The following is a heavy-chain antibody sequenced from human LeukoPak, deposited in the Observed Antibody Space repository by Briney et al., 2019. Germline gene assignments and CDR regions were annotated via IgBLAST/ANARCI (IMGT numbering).Heavy chain of an antibody. CDR1: GYTFTGYY. J-gene: IGHJ4*02. CDR2: INPNSGGT. CDR3: ARTRFDSSGYYPNDY. D-gene: IGHD3-22*01. Sequence: ASVKVSCKASGYTFTGYYMHWVRQAPGQGLEWMGWINPNSGGTNYAQKLQGRVTMTTDTSTSTAYMELRSLRSDDTAVYYCARTRFDSSGYYPNDYWGQGTLVTVSS. V-gene: IGHV1-2*02.